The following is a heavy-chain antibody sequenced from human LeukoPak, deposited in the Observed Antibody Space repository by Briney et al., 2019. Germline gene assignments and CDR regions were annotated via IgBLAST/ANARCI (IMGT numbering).Heavy chain of an antibody. CDR2: IYYSGST. D-gene: IGHD6-13*01. CDR3: ASLIAAAGTRDAFDI. J-gene: IGHJ3*02. CDR1: GGSISSYY. Sequence: SETLSLTCTVSGGSISSYYWSWIRQPPGKGLEWIGYIYYSGSTNYNPSPKSRVTISVDTSKNQFSLKLSSVTAADTAVYYCASLIAAAGTRDAFDIWGQGTMVTVSS. V-gene: IGHV4-59*08.